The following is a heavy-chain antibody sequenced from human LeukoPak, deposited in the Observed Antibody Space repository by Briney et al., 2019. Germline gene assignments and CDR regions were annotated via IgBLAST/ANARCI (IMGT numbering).Heavy chain of an antibody. CDR1: GFTFDDYA. CDR3: AKDLSSGWYGWLDP. V-gene: IGHV3-9*01. Sequence: PGGSLRLSCAASGFTFDDYAMHWVRQAPGKGLEWVSGISWNSGSIGYADSVKGRFTISRDNAKNSLYLQMNSLRAEDTALYYCAKDLSSGWYGWLDPWGQGTLVTVSS. J-gene: IGHJ5*02. D-gene: IGHD6-19*01. CDR2: ISWNSGSI.